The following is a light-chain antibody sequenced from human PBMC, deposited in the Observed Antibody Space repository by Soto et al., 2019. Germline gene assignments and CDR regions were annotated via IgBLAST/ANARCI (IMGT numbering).Light chain of an antibody. J-gene: IGKJ1*01. CDR2: DAS. CDR1: QSVSSN. Sequence: EIVMTQSPATLSASPGERATLSCRASQSVSSNLAWYQQKPGQAPRLLIYDASTRATGIPARFSGSGSGTDFTLTISSLQSEDFAVYYCQQYNNSPPWTFGQGTKVEIK. V-gene: IGKV3-15*01. CDR3: QQYNNSPPWT.